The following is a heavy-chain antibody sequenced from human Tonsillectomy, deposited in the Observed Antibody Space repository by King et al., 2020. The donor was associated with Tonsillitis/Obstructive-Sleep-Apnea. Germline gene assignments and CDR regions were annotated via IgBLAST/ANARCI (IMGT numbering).Heavy chain of an antibody. CDR2: ISSSSTYI. Sequence: VQLVESGGGLVKPGGSLRLSCAASGFTFSSYSMNWVRQAPGKGLEWVSSISSSSTYIYYADSVKGRFTISRDNAKNSLYLQRNSLRAEDTAVYYCARDSGLGYCSAGSCYADYWGQGTLVTVSS. CDR3: ARDSGLGYCSAGSCYADY. J-gene: IGHJ4*02. CDR1: GFTFSSYS. D-gene: IGHD2-15*01. V-gene: IGHV3-21*01.